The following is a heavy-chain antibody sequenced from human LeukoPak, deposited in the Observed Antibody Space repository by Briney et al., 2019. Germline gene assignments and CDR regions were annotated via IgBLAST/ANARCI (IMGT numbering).Heavy chain of an antibody. D-gene: IGHD3-22*01. V-gene: IGHV3-30*04. CDR1: GFTFSSYE. J-gene: IGHJ3*02. CDR2: ISYDGRNK. Sequence: GGSLRLSCAASGFTFSSYEMNWVRQAPGKGLGWVAVISYDGRNKYYADSVKGRFTISRDSSKNTLYLQMNSLRAEDTAVYYCRTYYYDSSGRGDAFDIWGQGTMVTVSS. CDR3: RTYYYDSSGRGDAFDI.